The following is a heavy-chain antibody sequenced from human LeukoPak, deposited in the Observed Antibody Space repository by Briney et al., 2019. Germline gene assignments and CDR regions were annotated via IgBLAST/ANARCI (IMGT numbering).Heavy chain of an antibody. CDR2: IYASGST. CDR1: GGSISSYY. CDR3: ARARRGDYGDKYYFDY. Sequence: SETLSLTCTVSGGSISSYYWSWIRQPAGKGQEWIGRIYASGSTNYNPSLKSRVTMSVDTSNNQFSLKLSSVTAADTAVYYCARARRGDYGDKYYFDYWGQGTLVTVSS. V-gene: IGHV4-4*07. J-gene: IGHJ4*02. D-gene: IGHD4-17*01.